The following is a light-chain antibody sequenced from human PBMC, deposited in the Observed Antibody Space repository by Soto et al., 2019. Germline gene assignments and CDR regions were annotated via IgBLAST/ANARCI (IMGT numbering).Light chain of an antibody. V-gene: IGLV2-8*01. CDR2: EVT. CDR1: SSDVGAYNY. J-gene: IGLJ3*02. Sequence: QSALTQPPSASGSPGQSVTISCTGTSSDVGAYNYVSWYQQHAGKAPKLVIYEVTKRPSGVPDRFSGSKSANTASLTVSGLRSEDEAYYYCSSFASSNTWVFGGGTKLTVL. CDR3: SSFASSNTWV.